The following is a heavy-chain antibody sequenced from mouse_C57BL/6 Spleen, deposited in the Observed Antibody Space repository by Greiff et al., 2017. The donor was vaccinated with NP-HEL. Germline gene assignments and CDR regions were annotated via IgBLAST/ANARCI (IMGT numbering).Heavy chain of an antibody. CDR2: IYPGDGDT. J-gene: IGHJ3*01. CDR3: ARGIYYGNLFAY. CDR1: GYAFSSSW. Sequence: QVQLKQSGPELVKPGASVKISCKASGYAFSSSWMNWVKQRPGKGLEWIGRIYPGDGDTNYNGKFKGKATLTADKSSSTAYMQLSSLTSEDSAVYFCARGIYYGNLFAYWGQGTLVTVSA. D-gene: IGHD2-1*01. V-gene: IGHV1-82*01.